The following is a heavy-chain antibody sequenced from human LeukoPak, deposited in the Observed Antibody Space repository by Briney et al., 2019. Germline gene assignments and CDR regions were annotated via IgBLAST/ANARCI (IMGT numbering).Heavy chain of an antibody. V-gene: IGHV4-4*07. J-gene: IGHJ6*03. CDR3: ARDRSGSYYYHYYMDV. Sequence: SETLSLTCTVSGGSIGSYYWSWIRQPAGKGLEWIGRIYTSGSTNYNPSLKSRVTMSVDTSKNQFSLKLSSVTAADTAVYYCARDRSGSYYYHYYMDVWGKGTTVTVSS. CDR1: GGSIGSYY. D-gene: IGHD1-26*01. CDR2: IYTSGST.